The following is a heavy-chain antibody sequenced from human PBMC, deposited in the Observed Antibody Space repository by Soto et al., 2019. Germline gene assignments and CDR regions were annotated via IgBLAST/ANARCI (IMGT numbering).Heavy chain of an antibody. CDR2: ISYDGSNK. CDR3: AGLYSSGSIHYFDY. Sequence: GGSLRLSCAASGFTFSSYAMHWVRQAPGKGLEWVAVISYDGSNKYYADSVKGRFTISRDNSKNTLYLQMNSLRAEDTAVYYCAGLYSSGSIHYFDYWGQGTLVTVSS. CDR1: GFTFSSYA. V-gene: IGHV3-30-3*01. J-gene: IGHJ4*02. D-gene: IGHD6-19*01.